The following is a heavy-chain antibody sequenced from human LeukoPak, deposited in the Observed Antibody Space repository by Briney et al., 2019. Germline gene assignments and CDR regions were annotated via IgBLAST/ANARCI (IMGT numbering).Heavy chain of an antibody. J-gene: IGHJ3*02. CDR1: GGSFSGYY. CDR3: ARGLTVRRAFDI. Sequence: NPSETLSLTCAVYGGSFSGYYWSWIRQPPGKGLEWIGEINHSGSTNYNPSLKSRVIISVDTSKNQFSLKLSSVTAADTAVYYCARGLTVRRAFDIWGQGTMVTVSS. CDR2: INHSGST. V-gene: IGHV4-34*01. D-gene: IGHD4-11*01.